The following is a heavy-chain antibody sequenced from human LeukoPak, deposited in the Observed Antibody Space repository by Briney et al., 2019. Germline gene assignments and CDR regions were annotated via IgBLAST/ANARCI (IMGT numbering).Heavy chain of an antibody. CDR1: GFTFSSYA. Sequence: GRSLRLSCAASGFTFSSYAMHWVRQAPVKELEWVAVISYDGSNKYYADAVKGRFTISRDNSKNTLYLQMNSLRAEDTAVYYCARDSLVGYWGQGTLVTVSS. CDR2: ISYDGSNK. CDR3: ARDSLVGY. V-gene: IGHV3-30-3*01. J-gene: IGHJ4*02.